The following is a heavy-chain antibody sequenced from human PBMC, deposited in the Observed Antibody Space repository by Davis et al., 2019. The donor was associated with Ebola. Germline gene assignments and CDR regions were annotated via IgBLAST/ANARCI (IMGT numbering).Heavy chain of an antibody. CDR2: ISGSGGST. CDR3: ARRTTTYYYGMDV. Sequence: GESLKISCAASGFTFSSYAMSWVRQAPGKGLEWVSAISGSGGSTYYADSVKGRFTISRDNSKNTLYLQMNSLRAEDTAVYHCARRTTTYYYGMDVWGQGTTVTVSS. CDR1: GFTFSSYA. J-gene: IGHJ6*02. V-gene: IGHV3-23*01. D-gene: IGHD1-14*01.